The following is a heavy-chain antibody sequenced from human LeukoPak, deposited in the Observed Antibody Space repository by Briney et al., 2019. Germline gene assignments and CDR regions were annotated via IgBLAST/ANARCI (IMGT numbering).Heavy chain of an antibody. CDR2: INHSGST. D-gene: IGHD4-17*01. V-gene: IGHV4-34*01. CDR3: ARSDYVIFY. Sequence: PSETLSLTCAVYGGSFSGYYWSWIRQPPGKGLEWIGEINHSGSTYYNPSLKSRVTISVDTSKNQFSLKLSSVTAADTAVYYCARSDYVIFYWGQGTLVTVSS. J-gene: IGHJ4*02. CDR1: GGSFSGYY.